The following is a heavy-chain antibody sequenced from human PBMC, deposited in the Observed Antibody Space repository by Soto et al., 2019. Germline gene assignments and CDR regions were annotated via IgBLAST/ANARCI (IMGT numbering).Heavy chain of an antibody. D-gene: IGHD3-16*01. CDR2: INHSGST. CDR3: ARVGGMITFPYYFDY. CDR1: GGSFSGYY. Sequence: SETLSLTCAVYGGSFSGYYWSWIRQPPGKGLEWIGEINHSGSTNYNPSLKSRVTISVDTSKNQFSLKLSSVTAADTAVYYCARVGGMITFPYYFDYWGQGTLVTVSS. J-gene: IGHJ4*02. V-gene: IGHV4-34*01.